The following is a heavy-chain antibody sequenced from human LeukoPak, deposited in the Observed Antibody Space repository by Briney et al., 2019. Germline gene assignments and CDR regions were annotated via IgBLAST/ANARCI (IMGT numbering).Heavy chain of an antibody. CDR1: GITLSELW. D-gene: IGHD6-19*01. CDR3: VGGYGWLPDY. J-gene: IGHJ4*02. Sequence: GGSRRLSCAGYGITLSELWMNWVRQVPGKGLEWEANIRQDGSEKKYVDSVKGRFTISRDNAKNSVYLQMNSLRVDDTAVYYCVGGYGWLPDYWGQGALVTVSS. V-gene: IGHV3-7*04. CDR2: IRQDGSEK.